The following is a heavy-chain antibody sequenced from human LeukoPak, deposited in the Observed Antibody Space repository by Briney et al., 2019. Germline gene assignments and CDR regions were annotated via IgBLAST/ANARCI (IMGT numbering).Heavy chain of an antibody. J-gene: IGHJ4*02. Sequence: SETLSLTCAVYGGSFSGYYWSWIRQPPRKGLEWIGEINHSGSTNYKLSLKSRVSISVDTSKNLLSLKLSSVTAADTAVYYCARGPSYDFWSSYFPYWGQGTRVTVSS. CDR3: ARGPSYDFWSSYFPY. CDR1: GGSFSGYY. D-gene: IGHD3-3*01. CDR2: INHSGST. V-gene: IGHV4-34*01.